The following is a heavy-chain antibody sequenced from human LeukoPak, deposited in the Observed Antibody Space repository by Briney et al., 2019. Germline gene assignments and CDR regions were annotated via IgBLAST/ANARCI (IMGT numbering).Heavy chain of an antibody. D-gene: IGHD3-10*01. CDR2: SSSSGSGT. J-gene: IGHJ4*02. CDR1: GFTLSSYE. CDR3: VRDGRFGELLCDY. V-gene: IGHV3-48*03. Sequence: GGSLRLSCAASGFTLSSYEMNWVRQAPGKGLEWVSYSSSSGSGTYYADSVKGRFTISRDNAKSSLYLQMNSLRAEDTAVYYCVRDGRFGELLCDYWGQGTLVTVSS.